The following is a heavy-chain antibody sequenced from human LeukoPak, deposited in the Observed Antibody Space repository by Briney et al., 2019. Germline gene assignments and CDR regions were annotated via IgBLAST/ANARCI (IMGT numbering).Heavy chain of an antibody. CDR3: AKVGPEISSEIDY. D-gene: IGHD6-25*01. CDR2: ISGSGGST. V-gene: IGHV3-23*01. Sequence: PGGSLRLSCAASGFTFSSYTMRWVRQAPGKGLEWVSAISGSGGSTYYADSVKGRFTISRDNSKNTLYLQMNSLRAEDTAVYYCAKVGPEISSEIDYWGQGTLVTVSS. J-gene: IGHJ4*02. CDR1: GFTFSSYT.